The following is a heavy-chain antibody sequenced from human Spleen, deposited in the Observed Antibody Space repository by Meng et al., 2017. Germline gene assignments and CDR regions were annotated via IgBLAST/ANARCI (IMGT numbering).Heavy chain of an antibody. D-gene: IGHD2-21*01. CDR1: GDSIGSRDW. CDR2: ISQGSGRT. Sequence: HVPLEGSGPWLVKPSGTLSLTGAGLGDSIGSRDWWSWGHQPPGKGLEWIGQISQGSGRTNYNPSLKSRVTISLDKSKNQFSLNVNSVTAADTAVYYCVRNEGYSFGAWGQGTLVTVSS. V-gene: IGHV4-4*02. CDR3: VRNEGYSFGA. J-gene: IGHJ5*02.